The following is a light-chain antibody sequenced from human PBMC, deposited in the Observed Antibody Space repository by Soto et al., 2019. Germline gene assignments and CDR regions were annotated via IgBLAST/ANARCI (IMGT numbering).Light chain of an antibody. CDR1: QSGRNNY. Sequence: MVFTKSPGTLPLPQPERASLSCRASQSGRNNYLAWYQQKPGQAPRLLIYGASNRATGIPDRFSGSGSGTDFTLTISRLEPEDFAVYYCQQYGSSGTFSQGTKVDI. J-gene: IGKJ1*01. CDR2: GAS. CDR3: QQYGSSGT. V-gene: IGKV3-20*01.